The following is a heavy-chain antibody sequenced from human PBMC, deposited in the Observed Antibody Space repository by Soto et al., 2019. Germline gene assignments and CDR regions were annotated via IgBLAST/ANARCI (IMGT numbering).Heavy chain of an antibody. CDR1: GFTFSSYT. Sequence: GGSLRLSCAASGFTFSSYTMHWVRQAPGKGLEWISYISSSSRTIYYADSVKGRFTISRDNAQSSLYLQMTSLRDEDTAVYYCARAPNRALDYWGQGTRVTVSS. CDR2: ISSSSRTI. J-gene: IGHJ4*02. CDR3: ARAPNRALDY. D-gene: IGHD2-8*01. V-gene: IGHV3-48*02.